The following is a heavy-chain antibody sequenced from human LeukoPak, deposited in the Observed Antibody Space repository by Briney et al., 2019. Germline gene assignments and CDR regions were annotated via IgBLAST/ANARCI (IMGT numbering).Heavy chain of an antibody. CDR2: IYPDDPDI. V-gene: IGHV5-51*01. Sequence: PGESLKISCKGSGFRFANSWIGWVRQVSGKGLEWMGTIYPDDPDIRYSPSFQGQVTISGDKSFSTVYLQWSSLKASDTAMYFCARTLVSSGYGMDVWGQGTTVTVSS. J-gene: IGHJ6*02. D-gene: IGHD3-22*01. CDR3: ARTLVSSGYGMDV. CDR1: GFRFANSW.